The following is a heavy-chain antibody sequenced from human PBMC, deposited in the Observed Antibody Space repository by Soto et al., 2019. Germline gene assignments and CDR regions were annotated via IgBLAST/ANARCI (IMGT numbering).Heavy chain of an antibody. CDR3: ATQRGGGGY. CDR1: GFTVSNNY. Sequence: EVQLVESGGGLIQPGGSLRLSCAVSGFTVSNNYMSWVRQAPGKGLEGVSVIYSGGYTAYGDSVKGRFTISRDNSKNTLYPQWKSRGAADPAVFYWATQRGGGGYWGQGTLVTVSS. D-gene: IGHD6-25*01. CDR2: IYSGGYT. J-gene: IGHJ4*02. V-gene: IGHV3-53*01.